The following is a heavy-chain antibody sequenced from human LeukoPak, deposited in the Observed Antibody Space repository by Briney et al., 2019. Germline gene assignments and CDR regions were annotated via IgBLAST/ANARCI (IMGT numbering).Heavy chain of an antibody. V-gene: IGHV4-39*01. CDR1: GGSISSSSYY. J-gene: IGHJ4*02. Sequence: SETLSLTCTVSGGSISSSSYYWGWIRQPPGKGLEWIGSIYYSGSTYYNPSLKSRVTISVDTSKNQFSLKLSSVTAADTAVYYCATLEYSGYDIFDYWGQGTLVTVSS. D-gene: IGHD5-12*01. CDR3: ATLEYSGYDIFDY. CDR2: IYYSGST.